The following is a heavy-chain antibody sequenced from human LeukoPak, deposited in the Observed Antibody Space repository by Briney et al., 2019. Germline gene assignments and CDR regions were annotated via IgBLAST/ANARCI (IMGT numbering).Heavy chain of an antibody. CDR1: GLSFSKFA. D-gene: IGHD6-19*01. CDR2: ISYDGASK. V-gene: IGHV3-30-3*01. J-gene: IGHJ4*02. Sequence: GGSLMLFCAAFGLSFSKFAVHWVRWAPGKGLECLAVISYDGASKYSGDSVKGRFTVSRDNSIHTVYLQMNSLRPEDTAVYYCASDPPYSSGWYGLDYWGQGTLVTVSS. CDR3: ASDPPYSSGWYGLDY.